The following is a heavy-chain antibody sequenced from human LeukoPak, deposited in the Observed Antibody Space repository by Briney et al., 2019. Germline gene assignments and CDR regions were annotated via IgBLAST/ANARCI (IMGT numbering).Heavy chain of an antibody. V-gene: IGHV4-59*01. Sequence: PSETLSLTCTVSGASITTYYWSWIRRPPGKGLEWIGYIYYSGSTTNYNPSLKSRVTISVDTSMNQFSLKLSSVTAADTAVYYCAKVQWLDGKGVGVLDYWGQGILVTVSS. CDR1: GASITTYY. D-gene: IGHD6-19*01. CDR3: AKVQWLDGKGVGVLDY. J-gene: IGHJ4*02. CDR2: IYYSGSTT.